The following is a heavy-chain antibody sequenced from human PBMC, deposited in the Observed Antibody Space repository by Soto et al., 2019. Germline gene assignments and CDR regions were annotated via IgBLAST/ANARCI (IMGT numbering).Heavy chain of an antibody. J-gene: IGHJ5*02. Sequence: SETLSLTCTVSGGSISSSSYYWGWIRQPPGKGLEWIGSIYYSGSTYYNPSLKSRVTISVATSKNQFSLKLSSVTAADTAVYYCARLYDFWSGYPNWFDPWGQGTLVTVSS. CDR2: IYYSGST. V-gene: IGHV4-39*01. D-gene: IGHD3-3*01. CDR3: ARLYDFWSGYPNWFDP. CDR1: GGSISSSSYY.